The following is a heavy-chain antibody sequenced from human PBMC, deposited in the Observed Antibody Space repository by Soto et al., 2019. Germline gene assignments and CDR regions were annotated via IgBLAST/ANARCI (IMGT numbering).Heavy chain of an antibody. CDR3: ARSGSSTSCYDY. J-gene: IGHJ4*02. Sequence: EVQLVQSGGGLVQPGGSLRLSCAASGFTFSDHYIDWVRQAPGKGLEWVGRTRNKGKTYTAEYAASVRGRFTISRDDSKSSLYRQMDSLKIEDTAVYYCARSGSSTSCYDYWGRGTLVTVSS. CDR2: TRNKGKTYTA. CDR1: GFTFSDHY. D-gene: IGHD2-2*01. V-gene: IGHV3-72*01.